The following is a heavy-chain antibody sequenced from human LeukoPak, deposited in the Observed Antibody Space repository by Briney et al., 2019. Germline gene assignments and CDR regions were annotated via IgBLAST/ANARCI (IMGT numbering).Heavy chain of an antibody. CDR3: ARGALHSSGCFRY. Sequence: SETLSLTCTVSGGSITSGSYHWGWIRQSPGKGLEWIGNTYYTGSAYYRPSLQSRVSISVDTSKKEFSLKLTSVTAADTAVYYCARGALHSSGCFRYWGQGTLVTVSS. D-gene: IGHD6-19*01. J-gene: IGHJ4*02. CDR2: TYYTGSA. V-gene: IGHV4-39*01. CDR1: GGSITSGSYH.